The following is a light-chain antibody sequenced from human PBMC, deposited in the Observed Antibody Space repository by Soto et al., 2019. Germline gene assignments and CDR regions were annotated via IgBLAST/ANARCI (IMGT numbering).Light chain of an antibody. Sequence: DIQMTQSPSTLSASVGDRVTITCRASQSISTWLAWYQQKPVKAPKLLIHKAINLHSGVPSRFSGSGAGTEVSLTISSLQPDDFATYYCQRDNYYQYVFGQGTKLEMK. J-gene: IGKJ2*01. V-gene: IGKV1-5*03. CDR2: KAI. CDR1: QSISTW. CDR3: QRDNYYQYV.